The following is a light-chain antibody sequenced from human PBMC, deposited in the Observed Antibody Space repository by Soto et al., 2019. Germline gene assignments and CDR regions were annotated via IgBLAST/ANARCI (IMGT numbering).Light chain of an antibody. CDR3: SSYTSSSTQV. V-gene: IGLV2-14*01. CDR1: SSDVGGYNY. J-gene: IGLJ3*02. CDR2: EVS. Sequence: QSALTQPASVSGSPGQSITISCTGTSSDVGGYNYVSWYQQHPGRAPKLMIFEVSNRPSGVSNRFSGSKSGNTASLTISGLQAEDEADYYFSSYTSSSTQVLGGGTKLTVL.